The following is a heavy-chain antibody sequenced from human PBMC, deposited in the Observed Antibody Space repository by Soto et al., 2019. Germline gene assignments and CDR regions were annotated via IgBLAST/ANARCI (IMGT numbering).Heavy chain of an antibody. J-gene: IGHJ4*02. V-gene: IGHV3-23*01. CDR2: ISGSGGST. CDR3: AKDRSYSSGWYPY. D-gene: IGHD6-19*01. Sequence: EVQLLESGGGLVQPGGSLRLSCAAAGFTFSSYAMIWVRQAPGKGLEWVSAISGSGGSTYYADSVKGRFTISRDNSKNTLYLQMNSLRAEDTAVYYCAKDRSYSSGWYPYWGQGTLVTVSS. CDR1: GFTFSSYA.